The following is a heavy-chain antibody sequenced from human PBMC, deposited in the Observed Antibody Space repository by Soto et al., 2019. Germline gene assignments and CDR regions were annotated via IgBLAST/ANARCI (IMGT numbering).Heavy chain of an antibody. Sequence: QVQLVESGGGVVQPGRSLRLSCAASGFTFSAYAMHWVRQAPGKGLEWVAVISYDGSSQYYADSVKGRFTISRDNSKNTLYLQMHSLRADDTAVFYCATDGTEYFDSSGYEGYFQHCGQGTLVTVSS. CDR3: ATDGTEYFDSSGYEGYFQH. CDR2: ISYDGSSQ. V-gene: IGHV3-30-3*01. CDR1: GFTFSAYA. D-gene: IGHD3-22*01. J-gene: IGHJ1*01.